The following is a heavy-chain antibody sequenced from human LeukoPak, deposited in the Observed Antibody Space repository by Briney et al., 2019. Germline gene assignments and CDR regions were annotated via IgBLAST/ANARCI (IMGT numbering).Heavy chain of an antibody. V-gene: IGHV1-2*02. CDR1: GYTFAGYY. J-gene: IGHJ3*02. CDR2: INPNSGGT. Sequence: ASVKVSCKASGYTFAGYYMHWVRQAPGQGLEWMGWINPNSGGTNYAQKFQGRVTMTRDTSISTAYMELSRLRSDDTAVYYCARTYDSSGSHAFDIWGQGTMVTVSS. CDR3: ARTYDSSGSHAFDI. D-gene: IGHD3-22*01.